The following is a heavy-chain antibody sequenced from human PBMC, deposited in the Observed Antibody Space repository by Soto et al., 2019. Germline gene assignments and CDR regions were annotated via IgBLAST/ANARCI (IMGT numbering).Heavy chain of an antibody. Sequence: GGSLRLSCAASGFTFSSYAMSWVRQAPGKGLEWVSAISGSGGSTYYADSVKGRFTISRDNSKNTLYLQMNSLRAEDTAVYYCAKAIKPYYYYYGMDVWGQGTTVTVYS. D-gene: IGHD1-20*01. V-gene: IGHV3-23*01. J-gene: IGHJ6*02. CDR1: GFTFSSYA. CDR2: ISGSGGST. CDR3: AKAIKPYYYYYGMDV.